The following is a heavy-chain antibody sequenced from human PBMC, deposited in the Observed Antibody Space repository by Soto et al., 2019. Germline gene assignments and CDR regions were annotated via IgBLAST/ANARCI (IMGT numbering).Heavy chain of an antibody. V-gene: IGHV3-74*01. Sequence: EVQLVESGGGSVQPGGSRRLSCPASGITLSDFWMHWVRQAPGKGLVWVARINNDGRGTSYADFAKGRFTISKDDAKNTLYLQMNSLRADDTSLYYCTTTFEYWGRGTLVTVSS. CDR2: INNDGRGT. J-gene: IGHJ4*02. CDR3: TTTFEY. CDR1: GITLSDFW.